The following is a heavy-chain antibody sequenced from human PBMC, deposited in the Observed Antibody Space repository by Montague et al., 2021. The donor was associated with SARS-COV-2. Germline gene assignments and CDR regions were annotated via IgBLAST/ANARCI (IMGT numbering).Heavy chain of an antibody. D-gene: IGHD5-12*01. CDR3: ARDRPPVATTFYYYYYGMDV. Sequence: SETLSLTCTVSGGSISSYYWSWIRQPPGKGLEWIGYIYTSGSTNYNPSLKSRVTISVDTSKNQFSLKLSSVTAADTAVYYCARDRPPVATTFYYYYYGMDVWGQGTTVTVSS. CDR2: IYTSGST. V-gene: IGHV4-4*08. CDR1: GGSISSYY. J-gene: IGHJ6*02.